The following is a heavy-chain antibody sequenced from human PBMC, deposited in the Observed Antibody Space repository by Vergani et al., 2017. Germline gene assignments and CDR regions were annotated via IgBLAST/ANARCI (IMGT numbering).Heavy chain of an antibody. Sequence: EQLQESGPGLVRPSQTLSLTCSLSGGAIYNPDYYWTWFRQAPGQGLEWVGGIRSKAYGQATIYAASVKGRFTISRDDSKSIAYLQMNNLQTEDTAMYYCVRDQVTILRGSDALDIWGQGTMVTVYS. J-gene: IGHJ3*02. CDR3: VRDQVTILRGSDALDI. CDR1: GGAIYNPDYY. CDR2: IRSKAYGQAT. V-gene: IGHV3-49*05. D-gene: IGHD3-10*01.